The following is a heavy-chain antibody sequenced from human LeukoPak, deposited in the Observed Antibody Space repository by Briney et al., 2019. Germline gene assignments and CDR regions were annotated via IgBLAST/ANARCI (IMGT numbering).Heavy chain of an antibody. CDR2: FYYTGDN. CDR3: VRAAFDFWSGSVHTFDS. V-gene: IGHV4-59*11. Sequence: PSETLSLTCAVSGGSINGHCWSWIRQPPGKGPEWIGYFYYTGDNKYNPSLHSRVTLSVDKSKNQFSLKLTSVTAADTAVYYCVRAAFDFWSGSVHTFDSWGQGTLVTVSA. D-gene: IGHD3-3*01. CDR1: GGSINGHC. J-gene: IGHJ4*02.